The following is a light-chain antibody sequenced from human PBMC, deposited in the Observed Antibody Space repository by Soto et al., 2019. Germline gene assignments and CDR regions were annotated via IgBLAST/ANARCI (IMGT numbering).Light chain of an antibody. J-gene: IGKJ4*01. CDR1: ESVSNN. V-gene: IGKV3-15*01. CDR3: QQYNKWPLT. Sequence: EIVLTQSPATLSVSQGERATLSYRASESVSNNLAWYQQKPGQAPRLLIFGASARATGIPARFSGSGSGTEFTLTISRLQSEDFAVYYCQQYNKWPLTFGGGTKVEIK. CDR2: GAS.